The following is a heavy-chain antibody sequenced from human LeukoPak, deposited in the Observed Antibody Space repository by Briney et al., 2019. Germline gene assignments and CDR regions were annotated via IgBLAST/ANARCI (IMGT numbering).Heavy chain of an antibody. CDR1: GFTFDDYA. Sequence: PGRSLRLSCAASGFTFDDYAMHWVRQAPGKGLEWVAGITWNGGTIAYADSVKGRFTISRDNAKNSLYLEMNSLRAEDTALYYCTKDAVGSISGYLPDWGQGTLVTVSA. V-gene: IGHV3-9*01. D-gene: IGHD5-12*01. J-gene: IGHJ4*02. CDR2: ITWNGGTI. CDR3: TKDAVGSISGYLPD.